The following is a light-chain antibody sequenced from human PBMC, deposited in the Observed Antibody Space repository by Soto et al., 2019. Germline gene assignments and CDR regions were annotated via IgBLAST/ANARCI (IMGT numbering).Light chain of an antibody. V-gene: IGKV3-20*01. CDR3: QQYGSSPPIT. Sequence: EAVLTQSQSTMSMSXGKRATLAXXXSQSIRTSLAWYQQKPGQAPRLLIYGASSRATGIPDRFSGSGSGTDFTLTISRLEPEDFAVYYCQQYGSSPPITFGQGTRLEIK. CDR2: GAS. J-gene: IGKJ5*01. CDR1: QSIRTS.